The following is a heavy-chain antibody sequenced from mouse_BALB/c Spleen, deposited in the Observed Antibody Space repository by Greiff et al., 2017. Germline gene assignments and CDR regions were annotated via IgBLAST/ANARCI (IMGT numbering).Heavy chain of an antibody. D-gene: IGHD2-1*01. J-gene: IGHJ2*01. CDR2: IYPGDGDT. CDR1: GYAFSSYW. V-gene: IGHV1-80*01. CDR3: AAGVYGNYFDY. Sequence: QVQLQQSGAELVRPGSSVKISCKASGYAFSSYWMNWVKQRPGQGLEWIGQIYPGDGDTNYNGKFKGKATLTADKSSSTAYMQLSSLTSEDSAVYFCAAGVYGNYFDYWGQGTTLTVSS.